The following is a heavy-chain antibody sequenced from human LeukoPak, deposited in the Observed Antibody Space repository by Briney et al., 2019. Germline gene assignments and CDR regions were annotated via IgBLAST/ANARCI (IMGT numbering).Heavy chain of an antibody. CDR2: ISSSSSYI. CDR3: ARDVSDSSGYYYDYFDY. J-gene: IGHJ4*02. V-gene: IGHV3-21*01. CDR1: GFTFSSYS. Sequence: GGSLRLSCAASGFTFSSYSMNWVRQAPGKGLEWVSSISSSSSYIYYADSVKGRFTISRDNAKNSLYLQMNSLRAEDTAVYYCARDVSDSSGYYYDYFDYWGQGTLVTVSS. D-gene: IGHD3-22*01.